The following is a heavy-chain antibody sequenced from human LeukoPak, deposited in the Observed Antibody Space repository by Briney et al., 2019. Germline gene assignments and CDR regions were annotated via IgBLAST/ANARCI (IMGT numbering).Heavy chain of an antibody. Sequence: RASVKVSCKASGYTFTGYYMHWVRQAPGQGLEWMGWINPNSGGTNYAQKFQGRVTMTRDTSISTAYMELSRLRSDDTAVYYCARGYCSGGSCPYGYNWFDPWGQGSLVTVSS. CDR3: ARGYCSGGSCPYGYNWFDP. V-gene: IGHV1-2*02. J-gene: IGHJ5*02. CDR2: INPNSGGT. D-gene: IGHD2-15*01. CDR1: GYTFTGYY.